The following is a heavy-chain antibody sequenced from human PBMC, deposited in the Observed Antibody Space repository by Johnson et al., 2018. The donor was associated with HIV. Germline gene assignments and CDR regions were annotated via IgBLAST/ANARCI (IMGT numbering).Heavy chain of an antibody. V-gene: IGHV3-11*01. J-gene: IGHJ3*02. D-gene: IGHD2-21*02. CDR2: ITSSGTSS. CDR1: GFTFSDYY. CDR3: ARDPILCCGGDCYSSFVGAFDI. Sequence: QVQLVESGGGLVKPGGSLRLSCAASGFTFSDYYMIWIRQAPGKGLEWLSYITSSGTSSYYADSVKGRLTISRDNAKNSLYLQMNSLRAEYTALYYCARDPILCCGGDCYSSFVGAFDIWGQGTMVTVSS.